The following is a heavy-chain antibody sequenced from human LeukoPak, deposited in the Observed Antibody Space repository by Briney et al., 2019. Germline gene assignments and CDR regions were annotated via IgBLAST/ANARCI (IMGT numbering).Heavy chain of an antibody. CDR2: ISHSGDT. CDR1: GGSITISNYY. J-gene: IGHJ6*03. D-gene: IGHD1-26*01. CDR3: ANKQWVYYYMDV. V-gene: IGHV4-30-4*08. Sequence: SQTLSLTCTVSGGSITISNYYWIWVRQPPGKGLEWIGCISHSGDTYYSPSLESRVSISMDMSKSQFSLRPNSVTAADTAVYYCANKQWVYYYMDVWGTGTTVTVSS.